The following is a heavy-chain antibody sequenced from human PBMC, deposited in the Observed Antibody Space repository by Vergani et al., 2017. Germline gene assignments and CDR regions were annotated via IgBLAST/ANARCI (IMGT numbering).Heavy chain of an antibody. V-gene: IGHV1-69*13. CDR1: GGTFSSYA. Sequence: QVPLVQSGAEVKKPGSSVKVSCKASGGTFSSYAISWVRQAPGQGLEWMGRIIPICGTANYAQKFQGRVTITADESTSTAYMELSSLRSEDKAVYYCARGLDSFLGVSVSYYDYWGQGTLVTVSS. CDR2: IIPICGTA. D-gene: IGHD3-10*01. CDR3: ARGLDSFLGVSVSYYDY. J-gene: IGHJ4*02.